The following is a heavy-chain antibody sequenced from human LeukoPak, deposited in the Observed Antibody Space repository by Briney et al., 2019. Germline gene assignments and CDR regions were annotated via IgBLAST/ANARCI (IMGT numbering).Heavy chain of an antibody. J-gene: IGHJ4*02. CDR3: ASRRNYYDSSGYYIFDY. D-gene: IGHD3-22*01. CDR2: IYYSGST. CDR1: GGSISSGGYY. V-gene: IGHV4-31*03. Sequence: PSETLSLTCTVSGGSISSGGYYWSWIRQHPGKGLEWIGYIYYSGSTYYNPSLKSRVTISVDTSKNQFSLKLSSVTAADTAVYYCASRRNYYDSSGYYIFDYWGQGTLVTVSP.